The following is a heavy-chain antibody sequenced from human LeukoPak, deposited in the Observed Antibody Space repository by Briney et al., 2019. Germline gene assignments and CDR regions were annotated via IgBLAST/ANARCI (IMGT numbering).Heavy chain of an antibody. CDR2: IIPIFGTA. D-gene: IGHD3-16*01. CDR3: AREPLFSDCLGPRYYYIDL. V-gene: IGHV1-69*13. CDR1: VCTFSNYA. J-gene: IGHJ6*03. Sequence: GASVTVSYKASVCTFSNYAISWVGQAPGQGREWMGGIIPIFGTANYAQKFQGRVTITANESTSTAYMELSSLRSEDTAVYYCAREPLFSDCLGPRYYYIDLWGKGTTLTVSS.